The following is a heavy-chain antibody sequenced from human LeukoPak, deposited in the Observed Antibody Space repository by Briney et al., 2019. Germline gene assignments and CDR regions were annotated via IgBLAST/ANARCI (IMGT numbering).Heavy chain of an antibody. V-gene: IGHV3-30-3*01. CDR3: AKDSCFSISCEPYSNNWYGGCDY. CDR1: GFTLSNYPA. Sequence: PGGSLRLSCIASGFTLSNYPAMHWVRQAPGKGLEWVAAVSPDGNSKYYADSVKGRLTISRDISKNALYLEMNSLRPEDTAVYYCAKDSCFSISCEPYSNNWYGGCDYWGQGTLVTVSS. D-gene: IGHD6-13*01. J-gene: IGHJ4*02. CDR2: VSPDGNSK.